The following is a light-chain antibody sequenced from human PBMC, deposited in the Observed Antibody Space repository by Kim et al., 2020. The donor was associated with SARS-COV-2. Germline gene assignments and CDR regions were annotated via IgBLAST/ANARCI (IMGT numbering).Light chain of an antibody. J-gene: IGLJ3*02. Sequence: GASITSCCPGTTSDVGNYNHVAWYQRRPGKAPKLLIYDVTGRPSGVPDRFSGSKSGNTASLTVSGLQAEDEADYYCSSYAGSNNWVFGGGTQLTVL. CDR3: SSYAGSNNWV. CDR2: DVT. CDR1: TSDVGNYNH. V-gene: IGLV2-8*01.